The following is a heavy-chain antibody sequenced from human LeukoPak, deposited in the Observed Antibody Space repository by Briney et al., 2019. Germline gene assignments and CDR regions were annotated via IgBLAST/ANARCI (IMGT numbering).Heavy chain of an antibody. Sequence: SETLSLTCAVSGGSISSNSYYWGWIRQPPGKGLEWIGSIYYSGSTYYNPSLKSRVTISVDTSKNQFSLKLSSVTAADTAVYYCASQDIVVGPFDYWGQGTLVTVSS. CDR1: GGSISSNSYY. CDR2: IYYSGST. J-gene: IGHJ4*02. V-gene: IGHV4-39*07. CDR3: ASQDIVVGPFDY. D-gene: IGHD2-2*01.